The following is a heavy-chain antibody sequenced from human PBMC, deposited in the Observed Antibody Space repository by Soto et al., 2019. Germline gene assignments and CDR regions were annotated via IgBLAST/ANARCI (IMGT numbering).Heavy chain of an antibody. Sequence: EVQLVQSGTELKKPGESLKISCRGSGYNFNTYWIAWVRQMPGKGLEWVGTIYPRDSDTRYSPSFQGQVTISVDKSVNTAYLQWNALKPSDSGSYFCARRLSGTLNYLDPWGPGTLVTVSS. V-gene: IGHV5-51*03. CDR3: ARRLSGTLNYLDP. CDR1: GYNFNTYW. J-gene: IGHJ5*02. D-gene: IGHD4-4*01. CDR2: IYPRDSDT.